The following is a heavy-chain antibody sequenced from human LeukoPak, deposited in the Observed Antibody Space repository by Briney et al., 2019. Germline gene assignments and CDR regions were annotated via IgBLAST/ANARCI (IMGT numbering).Heavy chain of an antibody. D-gene: IGHD2-8*01. CDR1: GGSFSSYY. V-gene: IGHV4-39*01. J-gene: IGHJ4*02. CDR2: IYYSGST. CDR3: ARLRLMVCVFDY. Sequence: SEALSLTCAVYGGSFSSYYWGWIRQPPGKGLEWIGSIYYSGSTYYNPSLKSRVTISVDTSKNQFSLKLSSVTAADTAVYYCARLRLMVCVFDYWGQGTLVTVSS.